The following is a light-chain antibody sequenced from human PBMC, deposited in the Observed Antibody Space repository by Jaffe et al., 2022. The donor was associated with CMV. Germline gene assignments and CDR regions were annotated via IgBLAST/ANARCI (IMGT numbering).Light chain of an antibody. CDR2: AAY. CDR3: QQANSFPIT. V-gene: IGKV1-12*01. J-gene: IGKJ5*01. CDR1: QGIAGW. Sequence: DIRVTQSPSSVSASIGDRVTITCRASQGIAGWLAWYQQKPGKAPKLLIYAAYALHTGVPSRFSGGGSGTDFTLTISNLQPEDFATYYCQQANSFPITFGQGTRLEIK.